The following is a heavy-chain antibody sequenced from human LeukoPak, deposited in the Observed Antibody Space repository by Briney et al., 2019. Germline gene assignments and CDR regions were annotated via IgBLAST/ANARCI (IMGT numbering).Heavy chain of an antibody. CDR2: ISASSSAT. D-gene: IGHD1-26*01. CDR1: QFSLGAFA. CDR3: ARGVGRVGGTFDL. V-gene: IGHV3-48*01. Sequence: GGSLRLSCVAPQFSLGAFAMNWVRQAPGKGLEWISYISASSSATYYAESVKGRFTISRDNAKDSLYLQMNSLRAEDTAVYYCARGVGRVGGTFDLWGQGTLVTVSP. J-gene: IGHJ4*02.